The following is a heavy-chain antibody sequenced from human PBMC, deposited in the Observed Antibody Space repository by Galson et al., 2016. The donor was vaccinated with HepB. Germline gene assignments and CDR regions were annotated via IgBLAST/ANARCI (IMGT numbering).Heavy chain of an antibody. CDR3: VRDRERSLDC. D-gene: IGHD2-21*02. V-gene: IGHV1-18*01. Sequence: SVKVSCKASGYSFTSQGVSWVRQAPGQGLEWMGWISTSSDHTNYAQNFQGRITMTTDTSASTAYMELANLKSDDTAIYYCVRDRERSLDCWGQGTLVSVSS. J-gene: IGHJ4*02. CDR1: GYSFTSQG. CDR2: ISTSSDHT.